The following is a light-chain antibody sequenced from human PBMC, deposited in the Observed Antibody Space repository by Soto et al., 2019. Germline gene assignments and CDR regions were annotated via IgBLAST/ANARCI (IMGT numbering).Light chain of an antibody. CDR2: DTS. J-gene: IGKJ5*01. V-gene: IGKV3-11*01. CDR3: HQRNK. Sequence: EIVLTPSPATLSLSAGERATLSCRASQFLSSYLAWYQQKPGQPPRLLIYDTSNRATGIPARFSGSRSGTDFTLTISSLEPEDFGVYFCHQRNKFGQGTLLEIK. CDR1: QFLSSY.